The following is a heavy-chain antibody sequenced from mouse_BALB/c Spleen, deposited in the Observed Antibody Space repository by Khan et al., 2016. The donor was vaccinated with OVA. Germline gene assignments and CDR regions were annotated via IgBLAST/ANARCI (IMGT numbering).Heavy chain of an antibody. Sequence: QVRLQQSGPELVKPGASVKMSCKASGYIFTDYVMNWVKQRTGQGLEWIGQIYPGSDSTYYNEKFKDKATLTADRSSSTVYMQLNSLTSEDSAVYYGARGGWDVFAYWGQGTLVTVSA. V-gene: IGHV1-77*01. J-gene: IGHJ3*01. CDR2: IYPGSDST. CDR3: ARGGWDVFAY. CDR1: GYIFTDYV. D-gene: IGHD4-1*01.